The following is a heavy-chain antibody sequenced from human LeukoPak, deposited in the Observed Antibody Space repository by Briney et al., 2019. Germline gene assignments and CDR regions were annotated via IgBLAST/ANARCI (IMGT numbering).Heavy chain of an antibody. J-gene: IGHJ3*02. CDR1: GGSISSTTYH. CDR3: ARGYDFWSGYYRDAFDI. CDR2: IYYSGST. V-gene: IGHV4-39*01. Sequence: SETLSLTCTVSGGSISSTTYHWGWIRQPPGKGLEWIGSIYYSGSTYYNPSLKSRVTLSVDTSNNQFSLKLSSVTAADTAVYYCARGYDFWSGYYRDAFDIWGQGTMVTVSS. D-gene: IGHD3-3*01.